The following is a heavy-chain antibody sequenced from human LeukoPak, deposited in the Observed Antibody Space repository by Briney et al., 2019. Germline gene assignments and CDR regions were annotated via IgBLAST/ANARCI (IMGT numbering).Heavy chain of an antibody. J-gene: IGHJ4*02. V-gene: IGHV1-69*05. D-gene: IGHD4-17*01. CDR1: GGTFSSYA. CDR2: IIPIFGTA. CDR3: ARGFYGDYLGY. Sequence: SVKVSCKASGGTFSSYAISWVRQAPGQGLEWMGRIIPIFGTASYAQKFQGRVTITTDESTSTAYMELSSLRSEDTAVYYCARGFYGDYLGYWGQGTLVTVSS.